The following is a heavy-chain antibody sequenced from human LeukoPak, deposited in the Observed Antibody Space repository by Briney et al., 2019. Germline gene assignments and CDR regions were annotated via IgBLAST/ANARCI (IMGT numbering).Heavy chain of an antibody. J-gene: IGHJ4*02. Sequence: SETLSLTCTVSGYSLSRGYYWGWIRPPPGKGLEWIGSIYHTGSTYYNPSLKSRITISVDTSKNQFSLKLTSVTAADTAVYYCARERSSGYYDSSGVDYWGQGTLVTVSS. V-gene: IGHV4-38-2*02. CDR1: GYSLSRGYY. CDR2: IYHTGST. D-gene: IGHD3-22*01. CDR3: ARERSSGYYDSSGVDY.